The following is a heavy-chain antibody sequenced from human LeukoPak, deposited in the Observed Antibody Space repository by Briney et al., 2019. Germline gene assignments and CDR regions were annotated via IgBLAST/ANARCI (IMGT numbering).Heavy chain of an antibody. CDR3: ARGDPDISFGVAGEAFDI. CDR2: ISSSSSYI. J-gene: IGHJ3*02. D-gene: IGHD3-3*01. Sequence: GGSLRLSCAASGFTFSSYSMNWGRQAPGKGLEWVSSISSSSSYIYYADSMKGRFTISRDNAKKSLYLQMNSLRAEDTAVYYCARGDPDISFGVAGEAFDIWGQGTMVTVSS. CDR1: GFTFSSYS. V-gene: IGHV3-21*01.